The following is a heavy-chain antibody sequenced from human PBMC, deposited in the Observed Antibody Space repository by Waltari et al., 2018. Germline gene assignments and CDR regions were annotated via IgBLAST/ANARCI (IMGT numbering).Heavy chain of an antibody. J-gene: IGHJ4*02. CDR3: ARSGVVVIAIRGYFDY. V-gene: IGHV4-39*07. Sequence: QLQLQEAGPGLVKPSETLSLTCTVSGGSLSSSSYYWGWIGQPPGKGLEWIGSIYYSGSTYYNPSLKSRVTISVDTSKNQCSLKLSSVTAADTAVYYCARSGVVVIAIRGYFDYWGQGTLVTVSS. CDR2: IYYSGST. D-gene: IGHD2-21*01. CDR1: GGSLSSSSYY.